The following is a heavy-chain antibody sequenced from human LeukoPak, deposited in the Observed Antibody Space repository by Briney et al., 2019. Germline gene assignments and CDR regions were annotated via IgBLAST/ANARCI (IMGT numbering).Heavy chain of an antibody. Sequence: GSSVKVSCKASGGTFSSYAISWVRQAPGQGLEWMGGIIPIFGTANYAQKFQGRVTITADESTSTAYMELSSLRSEDTAVYYCARDAPGPFREKYYYYYYMDVWGKGTTVTVSS. V-gene: IGHV1-69*01. CDR2: IIPIFGTA. CDR3: ARDAPGPFREKYYYYYYMDV. CDR1: GGTFSSYA. D-gene: IGHD3-10*01. J-gene: IGHJ6*03.